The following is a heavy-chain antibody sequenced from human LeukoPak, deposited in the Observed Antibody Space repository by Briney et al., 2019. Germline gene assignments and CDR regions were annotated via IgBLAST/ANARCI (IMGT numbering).Heavy chain of an antibody. CDR3: AAAPKGYCSSNSCRGDYIDY. D-gene: IGHD2-2*01. CDR2: IVVGSGHT. V-gene: IGHV1-58*02. J-gene: IGHJ4*02. Sequence: ASVKVSCRASGFTFSSSAMQWVRQARGQRLEWIGWIVVGSGHTNYAQSFQERVTITRDMSTSTAYMELSSLRSEDTAVYYRAAAPKGYCSSNSCRGDYIDYWGQGTLVTVSS. CDR1: GFTFSSSA.